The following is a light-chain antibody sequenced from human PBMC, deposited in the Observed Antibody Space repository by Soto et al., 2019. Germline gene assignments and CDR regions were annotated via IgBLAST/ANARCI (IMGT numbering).Light chain of an antibody. CDR3: QQYGTSRWT. Sequence: EIVLTQSPATLSLSPGERATLSCGASQNVSNSYLAWYQQKPGLAPRLLIYDAPSRAIGIPDRFSGSGSGADFTLTISRLEPEDFAVYYCQQYGTSRWTFGQGTKVEIK. CDR1: QNVSNSY. J-gene: IGKJ1*01. V-gene: IGKV3D-20*01. CDR2: DAP.